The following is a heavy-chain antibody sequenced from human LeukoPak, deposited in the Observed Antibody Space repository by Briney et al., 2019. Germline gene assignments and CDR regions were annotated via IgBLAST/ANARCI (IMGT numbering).Heavy chain of an antibody. D-gene: IGHD4-11*01. V-gene: IGHV1-18*01. CDR1: GYTFSTYF. CDR3: ARGPASDYYWFDP. Sequence: ASVRVSSKESGYTFSTYFISWVREAPGQGGERMGCISAYTCHTNYAQNLQRRVTMTTDTSTSIAYMELRSLRSDDTAVYYCARGPASDYYWFDPWGQGTLVTVS. CDR2: ISAYTCHT. J-gene: IGHJ5*02.